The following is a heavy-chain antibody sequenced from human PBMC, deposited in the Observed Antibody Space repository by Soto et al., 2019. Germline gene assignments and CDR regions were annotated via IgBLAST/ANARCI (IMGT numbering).Heavy chain of an antibody. CDR2: ISYDGSHS. D-gene: IGHD2-15*01. V-gene: IGHV3-30*18. CDR3: AKDHRNGGSRVDY. CDR1: RFSFRAHG. Sequence: QVQLVESGGGVVQPGRSLRLSCAASRFSFRAHGMHWVRQAPGKGLEWVAVISYDGSHSYYADSGKGRFTISRDNSNNALYLQMSSLRPEYTAVYFCAKDHRNGGSRVDYWGQGTLVTVSS. J-gene: IGHJ4*02.